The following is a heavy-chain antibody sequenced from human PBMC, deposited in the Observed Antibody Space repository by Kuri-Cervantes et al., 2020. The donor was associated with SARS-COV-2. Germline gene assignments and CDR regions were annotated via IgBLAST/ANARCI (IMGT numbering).Heavy chain of an antibody. D-gene: IGHD3-22*01. J-gene: IGHJ5*02. Sequence: GESLKISCAASGFTFSSYAMSWVRQAPGKGLEWVSAISGSGGSTYYADSVKGRFTISRDNSKNTLYLQMNSLRAEDTAVYYCAKDYYDSSGYYFGRFDPWGQGTLVTVSS. CDR2: ISGSGGST. CDR1: GFTFSSYA. CDR3: AKDYYDSSGYYFGRFDP. V-gene: IGHV3-23*01.